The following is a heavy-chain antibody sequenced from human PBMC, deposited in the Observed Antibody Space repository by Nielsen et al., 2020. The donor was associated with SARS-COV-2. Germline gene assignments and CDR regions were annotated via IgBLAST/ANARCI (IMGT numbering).Heavy chain of an antibody. V-gene: IGHV3-43*01. Sequence: GSLRLSCAASGFTFDDYTMHWVRQPPGKGLEWVSLISWDGASTYYGDSVRGRFTISRDNRKNSLFLQMNSLRTEDAALYYCAKGFSSSSRDYMNVWGKGTTVTVSS. CDR1: GFTFDDYT. J-gene: IGHJ6*03. CDR3: AKGFSSSSRDYMNV. CDR2: ISWDGAST. D-gene: IGHD6-6*01.